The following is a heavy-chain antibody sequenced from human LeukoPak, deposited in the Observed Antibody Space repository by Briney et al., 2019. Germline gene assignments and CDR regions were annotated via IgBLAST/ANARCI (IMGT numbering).Heavy chain of an antibody. CDR3: ARGDIVVVPAANTEYYYYYGMDV. D-gene: IGHD2-2*01. Sequence: GSLRLSCAASGFTFSSYSMNWVRQAPGKGLEWVSSISSSSSYIYYADSVKGRFTISRDNAKNSLYLQMNSLRAEDTAVYYCARGDIVVVPAANTEYYYYYGMDVWGQGTTVTVSS. CDR1: GFTFSSYS. CDR2: ISSSSSYI. J-gene: IGHJ6*02. V-gene: IGHV3-21*01.